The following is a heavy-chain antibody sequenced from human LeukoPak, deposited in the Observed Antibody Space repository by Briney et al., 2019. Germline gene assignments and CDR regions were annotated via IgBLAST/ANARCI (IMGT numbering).Heavy chain of an antibody. CDR3: ARDQGAYYYGSVLDF. D-gene: IGHD3-10*01. Sequence: PGGSLRLSCAASGFTFSTYGMHWVRQAPGKGLEWVTFIRSDANKKYYADYVKGRFAISRDTSKNTLYLQMNSLNAEDTAVYYCARDQGAYYYGSVLDFWGQGILVTISS. V-gene: IGHV3-30*02. CDR1: GFTFSTYG. J-gene: IGHJ4*02. CDR2: IRSDANKK.